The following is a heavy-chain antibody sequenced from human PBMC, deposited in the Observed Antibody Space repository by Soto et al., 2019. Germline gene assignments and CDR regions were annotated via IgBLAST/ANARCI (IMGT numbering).Heavy chain of an antibody. D-gene: IGHD1-26*01. CDR1: GFSLSTGGVG. V-gene: IGHV2-5*02. J-gene: IGHJ4*02. CDR2: IYLDDEK. CDR3: VHSHEWDHYPKDFDY. Sequence: QITLKESGPTPVKPTQTLTLTCTFSGFSLSTGGVGVGWISQPPGEALEWLALIYLDDEKRYSPSLKSRLTNAKDSYKSQVVLSMTNTGPVDTATYFCVHSHEWDHYPKDFDYWGQGALVTVSS.